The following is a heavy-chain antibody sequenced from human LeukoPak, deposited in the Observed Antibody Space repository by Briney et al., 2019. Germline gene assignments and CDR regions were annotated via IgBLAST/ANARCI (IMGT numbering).Heavy chain of an antibody. D-gene: IGHD2-2*01. CDR2: IYYSGNT. CDR3: ARDWSSDGDFDY. V-gene: IGHV4-59*01. CDR1: GGSISSFY. J-gene: IGHJ4*02. Sequence: SETLSLTCTVSGGSISSFYWSWIRQPPGKGLEWIGDIYYSGNTNYKPSLKGRVTISLDTSKNQFFLKLTSVTAADAAIYYCARDWSSDGDFDYWGQGILVTVSS.